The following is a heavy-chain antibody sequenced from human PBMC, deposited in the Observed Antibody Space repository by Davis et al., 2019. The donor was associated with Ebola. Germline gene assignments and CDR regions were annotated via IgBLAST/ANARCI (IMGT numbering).Heavy chain of an antibody. Sequence: MPSETLSLTCTVSGAAIRNYYWSCIRQPPGKALEWIGYIHYSGSTNSNPSLKSRVTMSVDTPNNQFSLNLTSVTASDTAVYYCAKYGWYGFDYWGLGALVTVSS. D-gene: IGHD3-10*01. CDR1: GAAIRNYY. CDR3: AKYGWYGFDY. V-gene: IGHV4-59*08. CDR2: IHYSGST. J-gene: IGHJ4*02.